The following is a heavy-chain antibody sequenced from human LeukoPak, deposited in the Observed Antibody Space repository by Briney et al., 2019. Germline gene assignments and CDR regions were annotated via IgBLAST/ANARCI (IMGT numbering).Heavy chain of an antibody. CDR2: IYTSGST. CDR3: ATEFNMIEVVSDAFDI. CDR1: GGSISRYS. V-gene: IGHV4-4*07. J-gene: IGHJ3*02. D-gene: IGHD3-22*01. Sequence: PSETLSLTCTVSGGSISRYSWNWIRQPAGKGLEWIGRIYTSGSTNYNPSLMSRVTMSADTSKNQVSLKLNAVTAADTAVYYCATEFNMIEVVSDAFDIWGQGTMVTVSS.